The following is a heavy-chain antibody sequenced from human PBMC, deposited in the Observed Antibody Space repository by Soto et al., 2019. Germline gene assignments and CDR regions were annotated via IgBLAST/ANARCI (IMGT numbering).Heavy chain of an antibody. CDR2: ISGSGFKK. Sequence: PGGSLRLSCAASGFIFENLGMSWVRQAPGKGLEWISSISGSGFKKYYADSVKGRFTISRDNSKRTVYLELNNLSAEDTAVYHCAKNQGVELVPLATVDWFDPWGQGSVVTVSS. CDR3: AKNQGVELVPLATVDWFDP. D-gene: IGHD1-26*01. J-gene: IGHJ5*02. V-gene: IGHV3-23*01. CDR1: GFIFENLG.